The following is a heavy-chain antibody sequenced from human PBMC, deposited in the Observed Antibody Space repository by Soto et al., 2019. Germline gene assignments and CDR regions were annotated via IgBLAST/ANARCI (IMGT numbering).Heavy chain of an antibody. CDR1: GFTFSSYA. J-gene: IGHJ6*02. CDR3: ESGLVPADIPIHMDV. Sequence: GGSLRLSCAASGFTFSSYAMHWVRQAPGKGLEWVAVISYDGSNKYYADSVKGRFTISRDNSKNTLYLQMNSLRAEDTAVYYCESGLVPADIPIHMDVWGQGTTVTVSS. V-gene: IGHV3-30-3*01. D-gene: IGHD2-2*01. CDR2: ISYDGSNK.